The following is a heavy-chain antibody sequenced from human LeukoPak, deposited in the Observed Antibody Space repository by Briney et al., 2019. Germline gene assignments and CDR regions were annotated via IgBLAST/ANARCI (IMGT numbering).Heavy chain of an antibody. D-gene: IGHD6-19*01. J-gene: IGHJ4*02. CDR3: ARDRGISGRYGSDY. CDR2: INHSGST. Sequence: SETLSLTCAVYGGSFSGYYWSWIRQPPGKGLEWIGEINHSGSTNYNPSLKSRVTISVDTSKNQFSLKLSSVTAADTAVYYCARDRGISGRYGSDYWGQGTLVTVS. CDR1: GGSFSGYY. V-gene: IGHV4-34*01.